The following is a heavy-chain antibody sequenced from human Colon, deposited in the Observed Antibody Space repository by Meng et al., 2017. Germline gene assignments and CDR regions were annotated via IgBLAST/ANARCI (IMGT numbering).Heavy chain of an antibody. D-gene: IGHD2-15*01. Sequence: GESLKISCAASGFNFNSYPMSWARQAPGKGLEWVSSVDETGNTFYAESVKGRCTISRDNLKNILYLQMNSLRAEDTAVYYCAKGGISTSGLVYWGQGTRVT. CDR3: AKGGISTSGLVY. V-gene: IGHV3-23*05. J-gene: IGHJ4*02. CDR2: VDETGNT. CDR1: GFNFNSYP.